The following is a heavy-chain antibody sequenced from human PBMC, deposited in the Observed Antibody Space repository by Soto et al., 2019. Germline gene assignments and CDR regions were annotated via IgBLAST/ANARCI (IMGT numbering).Heavy chain of an antibody. D-gene: IGHD2-21*02. J-gene: IGHJ6*02. V-gene: IGHV3-21*01. Sequence: PGGSLRLSCAASGFTFSSYSMHWVRQAPGKGLEWVASIGTRSDIYYADSVKGRFTVSRDNAKNSLSLQMNSLRAEDTGVYCCAREETAWPLAYGLDVWGQGTTVTVSS. CDR1: GFTFSSYS. CDR2: IGTRSDI. CDR3: AREETAWPLAYGLDV.